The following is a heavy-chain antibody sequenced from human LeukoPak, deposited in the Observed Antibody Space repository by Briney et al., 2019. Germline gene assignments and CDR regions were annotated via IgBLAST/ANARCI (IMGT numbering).Heavy chain of an antibody. CDR1: GGSIGNYY. CDR2: IFHSGST. CDR3: ARTYCAAGTCYDTFDI. D-gene: IGHD2-15*01. V-gene: IGHV4-59*01. J-gene: IGHJ3*02. Sequence: SETLSLTCTVSGGSIGNYYWGWIRQPPGKGLEWIAYIFHSGSTNYNPSLKSRVTISLDTSKNQFSLRMSSVTAADTAVYYCARTYCAAGTCYDTFDIWGQGTLVTVSS.